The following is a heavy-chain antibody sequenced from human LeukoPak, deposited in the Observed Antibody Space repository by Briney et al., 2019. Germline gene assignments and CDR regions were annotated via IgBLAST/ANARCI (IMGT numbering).Heavy chain of an antibody. CDR2: ISAYDGNT. J-gene: IGHJ4*02. CDR3: ARDCYGDGVDY. D-gene: IGHD2-15*01. CDR1: GYTFTSDG. Sequence: EASVKVSCKASGYTFTSDGISWVRQAPGQGREWMGWISAYDGNTKYAQKLQGRVTMTTDTTTSTAYMELRSLRSDDTAVYYCARDCYGDGVDYWGQGTLVTVSS. V-gene: IGHV1-18*04.